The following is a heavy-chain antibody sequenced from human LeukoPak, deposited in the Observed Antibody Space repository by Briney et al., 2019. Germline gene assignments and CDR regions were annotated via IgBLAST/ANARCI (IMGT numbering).Heavy chain of an antibody. CDR3: ARISGWTETDAFDI. D-gene: IGHD6-19*01. J-gene: IGHJ3*02. V-gene: IGHV3-23*01. CDR1: GFTLSSYA. Sequence: GGSLRLSCAASGFTLSSYAMSWVRQAPGKGLEWVSAISGSGGSTYYADSVKGRFTISRDNAKNSLYLQMNSLRAEDTAVYYCARISGWTETDAFDIWGQGTMVTVSS. CDR2: ISGSGGST.